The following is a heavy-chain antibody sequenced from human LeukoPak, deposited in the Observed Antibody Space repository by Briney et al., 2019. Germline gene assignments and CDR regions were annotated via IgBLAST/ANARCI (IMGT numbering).Heavy chain of an antibody. CDR2: MNPNSGNT. CDR3: ARKGEGGYYYVFNY. Sequence: ASVKVSCKASGYTFTSYDINWVRQATGQGLEWMGSMNPNSGNTGYAQKFQGRVTMTRNTSISTAYMELSSLRSEDTAVYYCARKGEGGYYYVFNYWGQGTLVTVSS. CDR1: GYTFTSYD. V-gene: IGHV1-8*01. D-gene: IGHD3-22*01. J-gene: IGHJ4*02.